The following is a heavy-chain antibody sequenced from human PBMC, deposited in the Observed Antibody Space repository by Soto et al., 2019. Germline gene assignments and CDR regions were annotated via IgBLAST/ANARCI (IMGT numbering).Heavy chain of an antibody. CDR3: AGAGYYYYYYGMDV. CDR2: INHSGST. CDR1: GGSFSGYY. D-gene: IGHD6-19*01. Sequence: SETLSLTCAVYGGSFSGYYWSWIRQPPGKGLEWIGEINHSGSTNYNPSLKSRVTISVDTSKNQFSLKLSSVTAADTAVYYCAGAGYYYYYYGMDVWGQGTTVTVSS. V-gene: IGHV4-34*01. J-gene: IGHJ6*02.